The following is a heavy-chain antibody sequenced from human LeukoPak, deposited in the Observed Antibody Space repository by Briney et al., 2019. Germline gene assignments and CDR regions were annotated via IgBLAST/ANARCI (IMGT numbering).Heavy chain of an antibody. CDR3: AKDNRRHYTSGPNPDSLH. D-gene: IGHD6-19*01. J-gene: IGHJ4*02. Sequence: GGALRLSCAGSGFIFNNYAMHWVRQPPGKGLEWISGISWNSGSVDYADSVKGRFTISRDNAKNSLYLRMNSLRVEDTAFYYCAKDNRRHYTSGPNPDSLHWGQGALVTVSS. V-gene: IGHV3-9*01. CDR2: ISWNSGSV. CDR1: GFIFNNYA.